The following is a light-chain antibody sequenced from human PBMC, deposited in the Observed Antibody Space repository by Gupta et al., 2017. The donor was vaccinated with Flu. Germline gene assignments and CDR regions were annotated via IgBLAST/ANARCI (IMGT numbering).Light chain of an antibody. CDR1: QSVSRTY. Sequence: VLTQSPGTLSWSPGETATLSCRATQSVSRTYLAWYQQKPGQAPRLLMFCTTSRATGIPDRFSGSGSGTDCTLTISRLEPEDFAVYYCQQYGSSLLTFGGGTKVEMK. J-gene: IGKJ4*01. CDR3: QQYGSSLLT. CDR2: CTT. V-gene: IGKV3-20*01.